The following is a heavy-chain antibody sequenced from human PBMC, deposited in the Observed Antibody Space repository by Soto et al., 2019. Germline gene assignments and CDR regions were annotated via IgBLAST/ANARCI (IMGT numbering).Heavy chain of an antibody. Sequence: QVQLVQSGAEVKKPGASVKVSCKASGYTFTSYGITWVRQAPGQGLEWMGWINAYNGNTKYAQKLQGRATMTTDTSTSTAYVELRSLRPDDTGVYYCARDAAVGLLDSWGQGTLVTVSS. CDR1: GYTFTSYG. D-gene: IGHD1-26*01. CDR3: ARDAAVGLLDS. V-gene: IGHV1-18*01. CDR2: INAYNGNT. J-gene: IGHJ4*02.